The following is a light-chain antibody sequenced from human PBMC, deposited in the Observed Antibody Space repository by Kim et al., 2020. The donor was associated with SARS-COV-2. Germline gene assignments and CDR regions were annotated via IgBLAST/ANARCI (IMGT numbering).Light chain of an antibody. CDR3: NTRQSSGNHRVV. CDR2: YKN. J-gene: IGLJ2*01. CDR1: GIISYY. V-gene: IGLV3-19*01. Sequence: TVSRTSQREGIISYYASWCQQKTGQAPVLVIYYKNNRPSGSPHRLSASTTGNTTAFITTGAQPEEEDDYYCNTRQSSGNHRVVFGGGTQLTVL.